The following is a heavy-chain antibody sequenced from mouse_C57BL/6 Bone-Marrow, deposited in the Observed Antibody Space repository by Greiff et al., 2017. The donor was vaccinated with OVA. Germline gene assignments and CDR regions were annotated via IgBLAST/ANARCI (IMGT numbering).Heavy chain of an antibody. V-gene: IGHV1-12*01. CDR1: GYTFTSYN. CDR2: IYPGNGDT. Sequence: QVQLQQSGAELVRPGASVKMSCKASGYTFTSYNMHWVKQTPRQGLEWIGAIYPGNGDTSYNQKFTGKATLTADKSSSTAYMQLSSLTSDDSAVYCGARSGTTLVDKRGYFDVWGTGTTVTVSA. CDR3: ARSGTTLVDKRGYFDV. J-gene: IGHJ1*03. D-gene: IGHD1-1*01.